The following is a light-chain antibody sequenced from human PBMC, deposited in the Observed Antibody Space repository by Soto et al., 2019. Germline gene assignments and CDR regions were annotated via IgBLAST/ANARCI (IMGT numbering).Light chain of an antibody. CDR3: RSYDRSSLYV. V-gene: IGLV6-57*02. Sequence: NFMLTQPHSVSESLGKTVTISCTGSSGSVASNYVHWYQRRPGSAPTIVIYGDNQRPSGVPDRFSGSIDSSSNSASLTISRLKTEDEADYFCRSYDRSSLYVFGTGTKLTVL. CDR1: SGSVASNY. CDR2: GDN. J-gene: IGLJ1*01.